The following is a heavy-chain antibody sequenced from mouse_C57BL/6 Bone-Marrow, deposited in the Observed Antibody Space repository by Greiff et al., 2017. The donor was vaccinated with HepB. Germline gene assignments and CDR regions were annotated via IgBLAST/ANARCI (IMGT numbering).Heavy chain of an antibody. V-gene: IGHV1-55*01. CDR3: ARDYGSSQDYYAMDY. CDR2: IYPGSGST. CDR1: GYTFTSYW. J-gene: IGHJ4*01. D-gene: IGHD1-1*01. Sequence: QVHVKQPGAELVKPGASVKMSCKASGYTFTSYWITWVKQRPGQGLEWIGDIYPGSGSTNYNEKFKSKATLTVDTSSSTAYMQLSSLTSEDSAVYYCARDYGSSQDYYAMDYWGQGTSVTVSS.